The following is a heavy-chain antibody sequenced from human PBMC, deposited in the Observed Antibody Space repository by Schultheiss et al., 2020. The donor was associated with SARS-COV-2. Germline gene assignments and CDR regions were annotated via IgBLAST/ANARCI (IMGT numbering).Heavy chain of an antibody. Sequence: GGSLRLSCVASGFTFSSYGMYWVRQAPGKGLDWVAVTWYDGSNKYYADSVKGRFTISRDNSKNTLSLQMNSLRAEDTAVYYCASVPYSSGWYRRGDAFDIWGQGTMVTVSS. V-gene: IGHV3-33*07. J-gene: IGHJ3*02. CDR2: TWYDGSNK. D-gene: IGHD6-19*01. CDR3: ASVPYSSGWYRRGDAFDI. CDR1: GFTFSSYG.